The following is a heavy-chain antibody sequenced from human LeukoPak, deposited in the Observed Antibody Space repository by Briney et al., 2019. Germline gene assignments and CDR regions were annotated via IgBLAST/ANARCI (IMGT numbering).Heavy chain of an antibody. CDR3: ARVPFVTMIDFYFDY. Sequence: PSETLSLTCTVSGGSISSSSYYWGWIRQSPGKGLEWIGSIYYGGSTYYNPSLKSRVAISVDPSKNQFSLKLSSVTAADTAVYYCARVPFVTMIDFYFDYWGQGTLVTVSS. CDR2: IYYGGST. V-gene: IGHV4-39*01. D-gene: IGHD3-22*01. J-gene: IGHJ4*02. CDR1: GGSISSSSYY.